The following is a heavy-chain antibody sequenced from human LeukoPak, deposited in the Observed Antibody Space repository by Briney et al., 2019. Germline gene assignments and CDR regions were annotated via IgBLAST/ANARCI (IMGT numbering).Heavy chain of an antibody. Sequence: GGSLRLSCAASGFTFSDYDMSWIRQAPGKGLEWVSYISSSGSTIYYADSVKGRFTISRDNAKNSLYLQMNSLRAEDTAVYYCVNYYDSSGYYAGAIDYWGQGTLVTVSS. V-gene: IGHV3-11*01. CDR2: ISSSGSTI. D-gene: IGHD3-22*01. J-gene: IGHJ4*02. CDR1: GFTFSDYD. CDR3: VNYYDSSGYYAGAIDY.